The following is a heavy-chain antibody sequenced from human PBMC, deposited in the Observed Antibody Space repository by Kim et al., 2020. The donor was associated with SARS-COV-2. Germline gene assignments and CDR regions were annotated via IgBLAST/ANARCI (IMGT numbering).Heavy chain of an antibody. D-gene: IGHD1-26*01. CDR3: AGLAVVGWPTNYF. J-gene: IGHJ4*02. CDR2: IHYSGST. CDR1: GGSISSDSHY. Sequence: SETLSLTCAVSGGSISSDSHYWGWIRQPPGKGMEWIGSIHYSGSTPYNPSLESRVTISLDTSKNQFSLKVTSVTAADTAVYYCAGLAVVGWPTNYFWGQGTLFSVSS. V-gene: IGHV4-39*01.